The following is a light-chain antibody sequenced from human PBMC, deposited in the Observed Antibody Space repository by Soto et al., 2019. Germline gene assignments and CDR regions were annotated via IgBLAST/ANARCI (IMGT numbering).Light chain of an antibody. CDR1: QSISNY. CDR3: QQSYNTPYT. Sequence: DIQMTQSPSSLSASVGDRVTITCRASQSISNYLNWYQQKPGKAPNLLIYAASSLQSGVPSRFSGSGSGADFTLTINSLQPEDFATYYCQQSYNTPYTFGQGTKLEI. V-gene: IGKV1-39*01. CDR2: AAS. J-gene: IGKJ2*01.